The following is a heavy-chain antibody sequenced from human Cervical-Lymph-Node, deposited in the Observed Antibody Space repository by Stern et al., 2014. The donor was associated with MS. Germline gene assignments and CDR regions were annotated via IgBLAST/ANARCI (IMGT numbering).Heavy chain of an antibody. CDR1: GFTFRSSW. Sequence: EMQLVESGGGLVQPGGSLRLSCAASGFTFRSSWLHWVRQAPGKGLVWVSRINSDGSSTSYADSVKGRFTISRDNAKNTLYLQMNSLRAEDTAVYYCARDPSYCGGDCYANWFDPWGQGTLVTVSS. CDR2: INSDGSST. J-gene: IGHJ5*02. D-gene: IGHD2-21*02. V-gene: IGHV3-74*01. CDR3: ARDPSYCGGDCYANWFDP.